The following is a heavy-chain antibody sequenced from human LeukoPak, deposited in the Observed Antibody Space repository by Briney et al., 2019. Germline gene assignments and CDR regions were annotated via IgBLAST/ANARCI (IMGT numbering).Heavy chain of an antibody. CDR2: IYSGGST. V-gene: IGHV3-66*01. J-gene: IGHJ4*02. Sequence: PGGSLRLSCSASGFTFSDYYMSWIRQAPGKGLEWVSVIYSGGSTYYADSVKGRFTISRDNSKNTLYLQMNSLRAEDTAVYYCAREDRGIALVFDYWGQGTLVTVSS. CDR3: AREDRGIALVFDY. D-gene: IGHD6-13*01. CDR1: GFTFSDYY.